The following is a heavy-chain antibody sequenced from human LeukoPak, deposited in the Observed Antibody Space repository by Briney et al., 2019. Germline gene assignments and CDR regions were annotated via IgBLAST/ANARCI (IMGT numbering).Heavy chain of an antibody. J-gene: IGHJ4*02. CDR1: GGSISSYY. Sequence: PSETLSLTCTVSGGSISSYYWSWIRQPPGKGLEWIGYIYYSGTTNYNPSLKSRVTISVDTSKNQFSLKLSSVTAADTAVYYCARGVYMAPAQYPYWGQGTLVTFS. V-gene: IGHV4-59*01. CDR3: ARGVYMAPAQYPY. D-gene: IGHD2-2*01. CDR2: IYYSGTT.